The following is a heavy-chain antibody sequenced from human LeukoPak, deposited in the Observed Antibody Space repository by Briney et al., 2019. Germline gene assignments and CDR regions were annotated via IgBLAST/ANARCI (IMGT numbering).Heavy chain of an antibody. CDR2: IYYSGST. V-gene: IGHV4-39*01. CDR3: ARATDYYYYYMDV. CDR1: GGSISSSSYY. D-gene: IGHD4-17*01. J-gene: IGHJ6*03. Sequence: SETLSLTCTVSGGSISSSSYYRGWIRQPPGKGLEWIGSIYYSGSTYYNPSLKSRVTISVDTSKNQFSLKLSSVTAADTAVYYCARATDYYYYYMDVWGKGTTVTVSS.